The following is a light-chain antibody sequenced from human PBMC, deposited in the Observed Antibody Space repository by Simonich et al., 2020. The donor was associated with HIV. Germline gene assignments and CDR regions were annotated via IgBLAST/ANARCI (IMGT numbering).Light chain of an antibody. J-gene: IGKJ1*01. CDR1: QGISNS. Sequence: MTQSPSSLSASVGDRVTITCRASQGISNSLAWYQQKPGQVPRLLIYGASTRATGIPARFSGSGSGTEFTLTISSMQSEDFAVYYCQQYNNWWTFGQGTKVEIE. CDR2: GAS. CDR3: QQYNNWWT. V-gene: IGKV3-15*01.